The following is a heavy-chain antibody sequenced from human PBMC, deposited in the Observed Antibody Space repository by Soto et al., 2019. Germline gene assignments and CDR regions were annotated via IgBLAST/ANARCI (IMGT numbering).Heavy chain of an antibody. CDR1: GYTFTSYG. J-gene: IGHJ4*02. Sequence: ASVKVSCKASGYTFTSYGISWVRQAPGQGLEWMGWISAYNGNTNYAQKLQGRVAMTTDTSTSTAYMELRSLRSDDTAVYYCARDDPVDIVATTHWDYWGQGTLVTVSS. V-gene: IGHV1-18*01. CDR2: ISAYNGNT. CDR3: ARDDPVDIVATTHWDY. D-gene: IGHD5-12*01.